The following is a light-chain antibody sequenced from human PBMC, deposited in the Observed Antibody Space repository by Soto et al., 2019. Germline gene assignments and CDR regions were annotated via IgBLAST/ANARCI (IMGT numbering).Light chain of an antibody. Sequence: DIQMTQSPSSLSASVVDRVTITCRASQGIDNYLAWYQQKPGKAPKLLIYAASTLQSGVPSRFTGSGSGTDFTLTISSLQPEDAATYYCQKCKVAPFTFGGGTKVDIK. CDR2: AAS. CDR1: QGIDNY. J-gene: IGKJ4*01. V-gene: IGKV1-27*01. CDR3: QKCKVAPFT.